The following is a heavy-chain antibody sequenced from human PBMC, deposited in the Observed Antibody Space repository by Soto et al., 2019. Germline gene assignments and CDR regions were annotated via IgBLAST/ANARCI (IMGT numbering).Heavy chain of an antibody. J-gene: IGHJ6*02. V-gene: IGHV1-69*13. CDR1: GGTFSSYA. CDR2: IIPIFDTA. D-gene: IGHD3-22*01. Sequence: SVKVSCKASGGTFSSYAISWVRQAPGQGLEWMGGIIPIFDTADYAQKFQGRVTITADESTNTAYMELSSLRSEDTAVYYCAGHSSGVPGYYYVMDVWARGTTVPVSS. CDR3: AGHSSGVPGYYYVMDV.